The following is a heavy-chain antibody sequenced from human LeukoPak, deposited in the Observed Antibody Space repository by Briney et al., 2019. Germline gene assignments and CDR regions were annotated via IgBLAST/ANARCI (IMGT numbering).Heavy chain of an antibody. D-gene: IGHD3-3*01. V-gene: IGHV1-18*01. CDR1: GYTFTSYG. Sequence: GASVKVSCKASGYTFTSYGISWVRQAPGQGLEWMGWISAYNGNTNYAQKLQGRVTMTTDTSTSTAYMELRSLRSDDTAVYYCARVIIDFWSGYYDPANCFDPWGKGTLSPSPQ. CDR2: ISAYNGNT. CDR3: ARVIIDFWSGYYDPANCFDP. J-gene: IGHJ5*02.